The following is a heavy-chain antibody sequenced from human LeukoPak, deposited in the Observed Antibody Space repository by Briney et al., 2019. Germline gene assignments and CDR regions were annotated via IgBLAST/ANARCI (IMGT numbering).Heavy chain of an antibody. CDR1: GFSLSTSGVG. Sequence: SGPTLVKPTQTLTLTWTFSGFSLSTSGVGVGWIRQPPGKALEWLARLYWDDDKRYSPSLKSRLTITKDTPKNQVVLTMTNMDPVDTATYYCAHRTAAAGTFNNWFDPWGQGTLVTVSS. CDR2: LYWDDDK. CDR3: AHRTAAAGTFNNWFDP. J-gene: IGHJ5*02. D-gene: IGHD6-13*01. V-gene: IGHV2-5*02.